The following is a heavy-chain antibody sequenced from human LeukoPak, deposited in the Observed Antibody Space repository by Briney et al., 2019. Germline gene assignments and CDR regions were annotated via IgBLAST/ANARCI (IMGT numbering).Heavy chain of an antibody. D-gene: IGHD6-13*01. J-gene: IGHJ5*02. CDR1: GYTFTGYY. Sequence: GASVKVSCKASGYTFTGYYMHWVRLAPGQGLEWMGRINPNSGGTNYAQKFQGRVTMTRDTSISTAYMELSRLRSDDTAVYYCARVGTSSSWYNWFDPWGQGTLVTVSS. CDR2: INPNSGGT. V-gene: IGHV1-2*06. CDR3: ARVGTSSSWYNWFDP.